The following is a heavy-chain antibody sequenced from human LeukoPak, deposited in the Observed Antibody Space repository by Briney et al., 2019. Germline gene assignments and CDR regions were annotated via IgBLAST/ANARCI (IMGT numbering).Heavy chain of an antibody. Sequence: PGGSLRLSCAASGFTFSGFGMHWVRQAPGKGLEWVAFIQYNGNNKYYANSVKGRFTLSRDNSENTLYLQMNSLRAEDTAIYYCAKRDSAGSGTGKYYFDYWGQRTLVTVSS. CDR2: IQYNGNNK. D-gene: IGHD6-13*01. CDR3: AKRDSAGSGTGKYYFDY. V-gene: IGHV3-30*02. J-gene: IGHJ4*02. CDR1: GFTFSGFG.